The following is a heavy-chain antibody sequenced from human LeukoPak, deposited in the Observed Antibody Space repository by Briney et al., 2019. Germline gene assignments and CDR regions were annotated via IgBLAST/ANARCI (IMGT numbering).Heavy chain of an antibody. CDR2: IYYSGST. Sequence: PSETLSLTCAVYGGSFSGYYWSWIRQPPGKGLEWIGSIYYSGSTYYNPSLKSRVTISVDTSKNQFSLKLSSVTAADTAVYYCARISHYYDSSGYYSGDYWGQGTLVTVSS. D-gene: IGHD3-22*01. J-gene: IGHJ4*02. CDR1: GGSFSGYY. V-gene: IGHV4-34*01. CDR3: ARISHYYDSSGYYSGDY.